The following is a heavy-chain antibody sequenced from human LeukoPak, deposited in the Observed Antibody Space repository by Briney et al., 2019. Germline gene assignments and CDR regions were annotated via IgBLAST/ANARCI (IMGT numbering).Heavy chain of an antibody. CDR2: LSSRGTDT. Sequence: GGSLRLSCSASGFNFCSHGMHWVRQAPGKGLEWVSLLSSRGTDTYYAVSVKGRFTISRDSSENTLYLQMNSLRAEDTALYYCIKRHDYYETSGYYPDFDFWGQGTLVSVSP. CDR3: IKRHDYYETSGYYPDFDF. J-gene: IGHJ4*02. CDR1: GFNFCSHG. D-gene: IGHD3-22*01. V-gene: IGHV3-NL1*01.